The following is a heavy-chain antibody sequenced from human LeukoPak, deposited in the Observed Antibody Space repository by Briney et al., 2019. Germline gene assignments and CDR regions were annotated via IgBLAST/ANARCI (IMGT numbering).Heavy chain of an antibody. D-gene: IGHD4-17*01. CDR3: ARAMTTVTTEGGY. CDR1: GGTFSSYA. V-gene: IGHV1-69*04. J-gene: IGHJ4*02. Sequence: SVKVSCKASGGTFSSYAISWVRQAPGQGLEWMGRIIPILGIANYAQKFQGRVTITADKSTSTAYMELSSLRSEDTAVYYCARAMTTVTTEGGYWGQGTLVTVSS. CDR2: IIPILGIA.